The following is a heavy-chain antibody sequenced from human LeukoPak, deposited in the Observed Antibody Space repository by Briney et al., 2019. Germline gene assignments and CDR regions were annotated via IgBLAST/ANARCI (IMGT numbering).Heavy chain of an antibody. V-gene: IGHV4-61*01. CDR2: MHYSGST. CDR3: ARDSLLGGSGWDYWYFDL. D-gene: IGHD6-25*01. J-gene: IGHJ2*01. CDR1: GGSVSNGNYY. Sequence: PSETLSLTCTVSGGSVSNGNYYWIWIRQPPGKGLEWIGNMHYSGSTNYNPSLKSRVTISVDTSMNQLSLLLTSATAADTAVYCCARDSLLGGSGWDYWYFDLWGRGTLVNVSS.